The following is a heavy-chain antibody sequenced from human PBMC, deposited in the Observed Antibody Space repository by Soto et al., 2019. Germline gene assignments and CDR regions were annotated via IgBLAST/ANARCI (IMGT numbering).Heavy chain of an antibody. D-gene: IGHD2-15*01. Sequence: SETLSLTCTVSGGPISGSFWTWVRQPPGKGLEWIGYVRSSGSTSYNPSLKSRVTILVDTSKNQFSLKLSSVTAADTAIYYCARYCSGGGCSSKSPDYWGQGALVTVSS. CDR1: GGPISGSF. CDR2: VRSSGST. CDR3: ARYCSGGGCSSKSPDY. V-gene: IGHV4-59*01. J-gene: IGHJ4*02.